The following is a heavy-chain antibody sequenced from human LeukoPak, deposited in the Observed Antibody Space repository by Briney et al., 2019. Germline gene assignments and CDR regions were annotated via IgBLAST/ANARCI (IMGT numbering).Heavy chain of an antibody. CDR2: ISWNSGTI. J-gene: IGHJ6*02. CDR3: AKDSADGYRAHYFGMDV. V-gene: IGHV3-9*01. Sequence: GRSLRLSCAASGFTFDDYAMHWVRQGPGKGLEWVSGISWNSGTIGYADSVKGRFTISRDNAKNSLYLQLSSLRPEDTALYYCAKDSADGYRAHYFGMDVWGQGTTVTVSS. CDR1: GFTFDDYA. D-gene: IGHD5-24*01.